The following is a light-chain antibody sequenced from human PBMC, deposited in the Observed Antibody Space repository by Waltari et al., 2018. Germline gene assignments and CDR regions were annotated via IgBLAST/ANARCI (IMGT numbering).Light chain of an antibody. V-gene: IGKV1-5*01. Sequence: DIQLTQSPSTLSASVGDRVTITCRARQPITTWVAWYQQKPGQAPHLLIYDASRLEFGVPTRFSGSGSGTEFTLTISSLRPDDFATYYCQQYSSFWTFGQGTKVEIK. CDR1: QPITTW. CDR3: QQYSSFWT. J-gene: IGKJ1*01. CDR2: DAS.